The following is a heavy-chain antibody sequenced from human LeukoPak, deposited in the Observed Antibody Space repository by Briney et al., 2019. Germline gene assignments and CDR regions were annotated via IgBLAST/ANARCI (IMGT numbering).Heavy chain of an antibody. V-gene: IGHV2-5*01. CDR1: GFSLSTSGVA. J-gene: IGHJ4*02. D-gene: IGHD3-3*01. Sequence: RQSGPTLVNPTQTLTLTCTFSGFSLSTSGVAVGWIRQPPGKALECLALIFWNDDNRYSPSLRSRLAITKDTSKNQVALTMTNMQPVDTATYYCAYYDFWSAGAQLLDSWGQGTLVTVSS. CDR3: AYYDFWSAGAQLLDS. CDR2: IFWNDDN.